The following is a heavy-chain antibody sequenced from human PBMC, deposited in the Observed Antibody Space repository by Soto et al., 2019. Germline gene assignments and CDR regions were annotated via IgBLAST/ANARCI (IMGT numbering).Heavy chain of an antibody. D-gene: IGHD3-10*01. Sequence: EVQLVESGGGSVQPGGSLRLSCVASGITFTNYWMHWVRQVPGKGLVWVARVDSDGRGTSYADFVKGRFTISRDNAKNTLYLQMNSLRVEDTAMYYCGTEFKHWGHGIPVTVSS. V-gene: IGHV3-74*01. J-gene: IGHJ1*01. CDR2: VDSDGRGT. CDR3: GTEFKH. CDR1: GITFTNYW.